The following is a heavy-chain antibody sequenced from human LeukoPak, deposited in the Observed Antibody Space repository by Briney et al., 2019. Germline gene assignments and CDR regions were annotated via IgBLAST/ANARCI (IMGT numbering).Heavy chain of an antibody. CDR1: GGSISSYY. V-gene: IGHV4-59*01. Sequence: PSKTLSLTCTVSGGSISSYYWSWIRQPPGKGLEWIGYIYYSGSTNYNPSLKSRVTISVDTSKNQFSLKLSSVTAADTAVYYCARASWELPYYYYGMDVWGQGTTVTVSS. D-gene: IGHD1-26*01. CDR3: ARASWELPYYYYGMDV. J-gene: IGHJ6*02. CDR2: IYYSGST.